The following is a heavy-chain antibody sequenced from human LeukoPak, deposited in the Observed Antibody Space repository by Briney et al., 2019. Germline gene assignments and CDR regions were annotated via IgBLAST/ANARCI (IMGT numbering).Heavy chain of an antibody. D-gene: IGHD2-15*01. CDR1: AFSLSNYN. V-gene: IGHV3-21*01. CDR2: ITSSGSYI. Sequence: PGGSLRLSCAASAFSLSNYNMNWVRQAPGKGLEWVSSITSSGSYIYYADSVKGRFTISRDNAKNSLYLQMNSLRAEDTAVYYCARAGGSWNWFDPWGQGTLVTVSS. J-gene: IGHJ5*02. CDR3: ARAGGSWNWFDP.